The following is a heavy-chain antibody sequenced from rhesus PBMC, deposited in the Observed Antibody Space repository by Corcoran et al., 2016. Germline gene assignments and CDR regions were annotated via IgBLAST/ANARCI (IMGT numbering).Heavy chain of an antibody. V-gene: IGHV4S9*01. J-gene: IGHJ5-1*01. CDR2: IYANNVTT. Sequence: QVRLQESGPGLVKSSETLSLTCAVSGGSMSESSFWNWIRQPPGKGLEWSGNIYANNVTTYNPSLKSRVTISKDTSNNQFFLKVTSVTAADTAVYYCASPFERGRFEVWGAGVLVTVSS. CDR1: GGSMSESSF. D-gene: IGHD3-34*01. CDR3: ASPFERGRFEV.